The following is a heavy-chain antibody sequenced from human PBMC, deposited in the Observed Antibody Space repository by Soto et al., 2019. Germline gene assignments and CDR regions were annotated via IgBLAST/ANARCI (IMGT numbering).Heavy chain of an antibody. CDR2: INHSGST. D-gene: IGHD6-13*01. V-gene: IGHV4-34*01. Sequence: QVQLQQWGAGLLKPSETLSLTCAVYGGSFSGYYWSWIRQPPGKGLEWIGEINHSGSTNYNPSLKRRVTISVDTSKYQFSLKLSSVTAADTAVYYCARQKGASSSWYDSDDYWGQGTLVTVSS. CDR1: GGSFSGYY. J-gene: IGHJ4*02. CDR3: ARQKGASSSWYDSDDY.